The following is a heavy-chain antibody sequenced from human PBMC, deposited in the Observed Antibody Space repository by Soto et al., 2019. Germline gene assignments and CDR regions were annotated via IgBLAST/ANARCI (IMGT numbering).Heavy chain of an antibody. J-gene: IGHJ3*02. D-gene: IGHD3-16*02. Sequence: SVKVSCKASGGTFSSYTISWVRQAPGQGLEWMGRIIPILGIANYAQKFQGRVTITADKSTSTAYMELSSLRSEDTAVYYCVRAPRNIGNHDAFDIWGQGTMVTVSS. CDR3: VRAPRNIGNHDAFDI. V-gene: IGHV1-69*02. CDR2: IIPILGIA. CDR1: GGTFSSYT.